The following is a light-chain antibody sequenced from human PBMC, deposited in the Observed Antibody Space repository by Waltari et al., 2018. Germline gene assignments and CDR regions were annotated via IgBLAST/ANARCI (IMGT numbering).Light chain of an antibody. Sequence: EIVLTQSPVTLSLSPGERATLSCRTSRSVSVYLAWYQHKPGQAPRLLLSDASNRATGIPARFSGSGSETDFTLSINNLEPDDSATYYCQQRNDWPPTFGRGTKLE. V-gene: IGKV3-11*01. J-gene: IGKJ1*01. CDR1: RSVSVY. CDR3: QQRNDWPPT. CDR2: DAS.